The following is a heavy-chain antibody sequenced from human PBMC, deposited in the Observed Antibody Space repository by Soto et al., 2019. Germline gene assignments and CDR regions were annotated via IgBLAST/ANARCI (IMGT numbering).Heavy chain of an antibody. Sequence: ASVKVSCKASGYTFTGYYMHWVRQAPGQGLEWMGWINPNSGGTNYAQKFQGWVTMTRDTSISTAYMELSRLRSDDTAVYYCAGVAATPYYYYGMDVWGQGTTVTVSS. CDR3: AGVAATPYYYYGMDV. CDR2: INPNSGGT. V-gene: IGHV1-2*04. D-gene: IGHD2-15*01. J-gene: IGHJ6*02. CDR1: GYTFTGYY.